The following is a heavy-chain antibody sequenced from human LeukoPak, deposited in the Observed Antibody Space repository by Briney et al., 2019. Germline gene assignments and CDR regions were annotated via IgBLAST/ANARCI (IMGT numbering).Heavy chain of an antibody. D-gene: IGHD6-19*01. Sequence: ASVKVSCKVSGYTLTELSMHWVRQAPGKGLEWMGGFGPEDGETIYAQKFQGRVTMTEDTSTDTAYMELSSLRSEDTAVYYCATVPLRRYSSGWYGFSSWGQGTLVTISS. CDR3: ATVPLRRYSSGWYGFSS. V-gene: IGHV1-24*01. CDR2: FGPEDGET. CDR1: GYTLTELS. J-gene: IGHJ4*02.